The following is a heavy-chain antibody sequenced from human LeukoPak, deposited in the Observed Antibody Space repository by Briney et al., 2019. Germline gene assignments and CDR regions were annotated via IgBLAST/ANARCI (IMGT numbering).Heavy chain of an antibody. CDR2: ISWNSGSI. V-gene: IGHV3-9*01. Sequence: GGSLRLSCAASGFTFDDYAMHWVRQAPGKGLEWVSGISWNSGSIGYADSVKGRFTISRDNAKNSLYLQMNSLRAEDTALYYCAKSVRGDYGDYGGIDYWGQGTLVTVSS. CDR3: AKSVRGDYGDYGGIDY. J-gene: IGHJ4*02. D-gene: IGHD4-17*01. CDR1: GFTFDDYA.